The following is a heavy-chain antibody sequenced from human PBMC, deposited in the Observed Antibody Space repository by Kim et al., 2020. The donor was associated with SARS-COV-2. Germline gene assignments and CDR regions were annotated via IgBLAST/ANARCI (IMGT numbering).Heavy chain of an antibody. Sequence: NPSLKGRVTRSVDTSKNQFSLKLSAVTAADTAVYYCASLVVTAIHGWFDPWGQGTLVTVSS. D-gene: IGHD2-21*02. V-gene: IGHV4-39*07. CDR3: ASLVVTAIHGWFDP. J-gene: IGHJ5*02.